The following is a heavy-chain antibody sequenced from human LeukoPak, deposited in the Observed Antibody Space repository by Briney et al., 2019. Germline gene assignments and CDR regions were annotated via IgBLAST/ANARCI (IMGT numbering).Heavy chain of an antibody. Sequence: GGSLRLSCAASGFTFSSYGMSWVRQAPGKGLEWVSLISGSGSSTYYADSVKGRFTISRDNSKNTLHLQMNSLRAEDTAVYYCARVGYSYGQFYNWFDPWGQGTLVTVSS. J-gene: IGHJ5*02. V-gene: IGHV3-23*01. CDR1: GFTFSSYG. CDR2: ISGSGSST. CDR3: ARVGYSYGQFYNWFDP. D-gene: IGHD5-18*01.